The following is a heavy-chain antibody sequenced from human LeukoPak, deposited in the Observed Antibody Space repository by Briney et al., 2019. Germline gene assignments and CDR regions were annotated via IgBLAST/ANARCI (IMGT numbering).Heavy chain of an antibody. Sequence: PGGSLRLSCAASGFTFSSYAMSWVRQAPGKGLEWVSAISGSGGTTYYADSVKGRFTISRDNAKNSLYLQMNSLRAEDTAVYYCARVSIPMVRGVIIQYYFDYWGQGTLVTVSS. J-gene: IGHJ4*02. CDR3: ARVSIPMVRGVIIQYYFDY. V-gene: IGHV3-23*01. CDR1: GFTFSSYA. D-gene: IGHD3-10*01. CDR2: ISGSGGTT.